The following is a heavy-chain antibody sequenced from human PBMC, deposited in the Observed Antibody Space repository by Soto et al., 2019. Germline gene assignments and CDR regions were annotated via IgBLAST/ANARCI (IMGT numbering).Heavy chain of an antibody. CDR2: IYYSGTT. CDR1: GGSISSSNYY. V-gene: IGHV4-39*01. D-gene: IGHD4-4*01. CDR3: AEDSNYSYYYGMDV. Sequence: SETLSLTCTVSGGSISSSNYYWGWIRQPPGKGLEWIGNIYYSGTTFYNPSLKSRVTISVDTSKNQFSLNLSSVTAADTAVYYCAEDSNYSYYYGMDVWGQGTTVTVSS. J-gene: IGHJ6*02.